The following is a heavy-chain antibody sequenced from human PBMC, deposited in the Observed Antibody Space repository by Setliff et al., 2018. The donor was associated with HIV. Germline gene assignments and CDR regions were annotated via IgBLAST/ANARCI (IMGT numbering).Heavy chain of an antibody. V-gene: IGHV3-48*03. CDR2: IDSSGGIK. J-gene: IGHJ4*02. CDR3: AREQGRRVEY. Sequence: GGSLRLSCAASGFSFSAFWMSWARQAPGKGLEWLSYIDSSGGIKSYADSVKGRFTVSRDNAENSLFLQMNSLRVEDTALYYCAREQGRRVEYWGQGTQVTVSS. CDR1: GFSFSAFW.